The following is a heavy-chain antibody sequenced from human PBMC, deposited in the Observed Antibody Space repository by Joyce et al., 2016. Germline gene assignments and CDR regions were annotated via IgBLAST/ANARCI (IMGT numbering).Heavy chain of an antibody. CDR2: IKHSGST. CDR3: ARRGSYYDSSGYYSVFDY. J-gene: IGHJ4*02. V-gene: IGHV4-34*01. Sequence: QVQLQQWGAGLLKPSETLSLTCAVYSGSFSGYYWSWIRQPPGKGLEWMGEIKHSGSTNYNPAPKSRVTISVDTSKNHFSLKLTSVTSADTALYYCARRGSYYDSSGYYSVFDYWGQGTLVTVSS. CDR1: SGSFSGYY. D-gene: IGHD3-22*01.